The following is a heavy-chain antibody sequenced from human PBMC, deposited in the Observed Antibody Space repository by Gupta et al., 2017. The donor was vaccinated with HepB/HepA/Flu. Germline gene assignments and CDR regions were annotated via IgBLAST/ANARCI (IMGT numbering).Heavy chain of an antibody. CDR2: INHSGST. D-gene: IGHD4-23*01. J-gene: IGHJ4*02. CDR3: AKTYGGNSPRGKWYFDY. Sequence: QVQLQQWGAGLLKPSETLSLTCAVYGGSFSGYYWSWIRQPPGKGLEWIGEINHSGSTNYNPSLKSRVTISVDTSKNHFSLKLSSVTAADTAVYYCAKTYGGNSPRGKWYFDYGGQGTLVTVSS. V-gene: IGHV4-34*01. CDR1: GGSFSGYY.